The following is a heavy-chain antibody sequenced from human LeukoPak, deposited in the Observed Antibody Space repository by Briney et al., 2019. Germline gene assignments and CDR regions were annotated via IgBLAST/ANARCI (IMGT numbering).Heavy chain of an antibody. V-gene: IGHV1-69*04. CDR1: GGTFSDYG. CDR3: AQEMATIFYDFDY. CDR2: IVLLLGVA. J-gene: IGHJ4*02. D-gene: IGHD5-24*01. Sequence: GASVKVSCKAFGGTFSDYGISWVRQAPGQGLEYMGRIVLLLGVANYAQKFQGRVTITADKSTSTAYMELSSLRSEDTAVYYCAQEMATIFYDFDYWGQGTLVTVSS.